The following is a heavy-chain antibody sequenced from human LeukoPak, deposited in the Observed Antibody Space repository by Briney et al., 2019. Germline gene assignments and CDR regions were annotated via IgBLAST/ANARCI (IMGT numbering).Heavy chain of an antibody. CDR3: AKDPPYCGGDCYYDY. CDR2: IWYDGSNK. J-gene: IGHJ4*02. V-gene: IGHV3-33*06. CDR1: GFTFSSYG. D-gene: IGHD2-21*02. Sequence: GGSLRLSCAASGFTFSSYGMHWVRQAPGKGLEWVAVIWYDGSNKYYADSVKGRFTISRDNSKNALYLQMNSLRAEDTAVYYCAKDPPYCGGDCYYDYWGQGTLVTVSS.